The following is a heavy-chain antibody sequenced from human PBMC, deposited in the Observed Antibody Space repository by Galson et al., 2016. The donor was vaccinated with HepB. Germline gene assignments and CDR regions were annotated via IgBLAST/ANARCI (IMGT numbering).Heavy chain of an antibody. D-gene: IGHD2-2*01. CDR3: ARDRGYCSSTRCYGVYYGMDV. CDR1: GFSLSSYS. V-gene: IGHV3-21*01. CDR2: ISSSSSYI. J-gene: IGHJ6*02. Sequence: SLRLSCAASGFSLSSYSMNWVRQAPGKGLEYVSSISSSSSYIYYPDSVKGRFTISRDNAKNSLYLQMNSLRAEDTAVYYCARDRGYCSSTRCYGVYYGMDVWGQGTPVTVSS.